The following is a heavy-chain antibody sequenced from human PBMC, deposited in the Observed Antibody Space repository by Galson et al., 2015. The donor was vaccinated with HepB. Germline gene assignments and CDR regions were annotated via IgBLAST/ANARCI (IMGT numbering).Heavy chain of an antibody. CDR3: TRDLRLGELSSTDFDY. Sequence: SLRLSCATSGFTFGDYALSWFRQAPGKGLEWVGFTRSKPYGGSTAYAASVKGRFTISRDDSKSNAYLQMNGLRTEDTAVYYCTRDLRLGELSSTDFDYWGQGTLVTVSS. J-gene: IGHJ4*02. CDR2: TRSKPYGGST. CDR1: GFTFGDYA. V-gene: IGHV3-49*03. D-gene: IGHD3-16*02.